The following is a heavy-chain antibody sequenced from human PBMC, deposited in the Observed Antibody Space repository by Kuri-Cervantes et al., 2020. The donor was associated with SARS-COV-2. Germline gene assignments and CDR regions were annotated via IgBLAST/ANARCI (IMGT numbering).Heavy chain of an antibody. Sequence: ASVKVSCKASGYTFTSYGISWVRQAPGQGLEWMGWISAYNGNTNYAQKLQGRVTMTTDTSTSTAYMELRSLRSDDTAVYYCARDVGYCSSTSCDNYYYGMDVWGQGTTVTVSS. J-gene: IGHJ6*02. V-gene: IGHV1-18*01. CDR2: ISAYNGNT. D-gene: IGHD2-2*01. CDR1: GYTFTSYG. CDR3: ARDVGYCSSTSCDNYYYGMDV.